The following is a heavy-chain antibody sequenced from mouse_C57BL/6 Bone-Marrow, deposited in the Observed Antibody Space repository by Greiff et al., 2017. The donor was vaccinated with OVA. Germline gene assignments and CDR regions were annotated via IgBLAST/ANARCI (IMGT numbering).Heavy chain of an antibody. CDR2: IYPGNSDT. J-gene: IGHJ3*01. CDR3: TRLKPPYTWFAY. CDR1: GYTFTSYW. Sequence: VHVKQSGTVLARPGASVKMSCKTSGYTFTSYWMHWVKQRPGQGLEWIGAIYPGNSDTSYNQKFKGKAKLTAVTSASTAYMELSSLTNEDSAVYYYTRLKPPYTWFAYWGQGTLVTVSA. D-gene: IGHD2-10*01. V-gene: IGHV1-5*01.